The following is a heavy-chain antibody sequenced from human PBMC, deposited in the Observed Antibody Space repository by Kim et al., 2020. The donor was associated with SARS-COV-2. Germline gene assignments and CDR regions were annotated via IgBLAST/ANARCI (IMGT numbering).Heavy chain of an antibody. Sequence: SVKVSCKASGGTFSSYAISWVRQAPGQGFEWMGGIIPIFGTANYAQKFQGRVTITADESTSTAYMELSSLRSEDTAVYYCASGVMSVGEPTMDVWGQGTTVTVSS. V-gene: IGHV1-69*13. D-gene: IGHD3-10*01. CDR2: IIPIFGTA. CDR3: ASGVMSVGEPTMDV. CDR1: GGTFSSYA. J-gene: IGHJ6*02.